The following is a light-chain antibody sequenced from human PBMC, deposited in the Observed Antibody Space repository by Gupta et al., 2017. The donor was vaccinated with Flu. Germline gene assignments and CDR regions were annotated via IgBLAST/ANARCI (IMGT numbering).Light chain of an antibody. Sequence: DIQMTHSPFTLSASVGDRVTITCRASQSIDSYLAWYQQKPGKAPNLLIYRASTLKSGVPSRFSGSGSGTEFTLTISGQQPDDFANYYCQQDNSSSYTFGQGTKVEIK. CDR2: RAS. CDR1: QSIDSY. V-gene: IGKV1-5*03. CDR3: QQDNSSSYT. J-gene: IGKJ2*01.